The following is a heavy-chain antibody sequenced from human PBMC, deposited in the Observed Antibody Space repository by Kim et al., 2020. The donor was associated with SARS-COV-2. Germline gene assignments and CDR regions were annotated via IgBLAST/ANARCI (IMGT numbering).Heavy chain of an antibody. CDR2: IYYSGST. V-gene: IGHV4-31*03. D-gene: IGHD4-17*01. CDR1: GGSISSGGYY. J-gene: IGHJ4*02. CDR3: ARADGARFYFDY. Sequence: SETLSLTCTVSGGSISSGGYYWSWIRQHPGKGLEWIGYIYYSGSTYYNPSLKSRVTISVDTSKNQFSLKLSSVTAADTAVYYCARADGARFYFDYWGQGTLVTVSS.